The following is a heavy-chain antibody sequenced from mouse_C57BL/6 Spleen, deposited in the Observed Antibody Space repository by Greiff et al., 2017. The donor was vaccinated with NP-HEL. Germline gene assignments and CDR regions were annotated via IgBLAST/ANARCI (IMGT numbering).Heavy chain of an antibody. J-gene: IGHJ1*03. D-gene: IGHD1-1*01. Sequence: VQLKESGPELVKPGASVKMSCKASGYTFTDYNMHWVKQSHGKSLEWIGYINPNNGGTSYNQKFKGKATLTVNKSSSTAYMELRSLTSEDSAVYYCARGTYGSSYGYWYFDVWGTGTTVTVSS. CDR1: GYTFTDYN. CDR2: INPNNGGT. V-gene: IGHV1-22*01. CDR3: ARGTYGSSYGYWYFDV.